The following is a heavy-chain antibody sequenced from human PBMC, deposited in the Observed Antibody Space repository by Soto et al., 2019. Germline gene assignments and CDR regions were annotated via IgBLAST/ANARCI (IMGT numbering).Heavy chain of an antibody. V-gene: IGHV3-30*18. D-gene: IGHD1-26*01. CDR2: ISYDGSNK. CDR3: AKDSGGKWELLSYFDY. CDR1: GFTFSSYG. J-gene: IGHJ4*02. Sequence: QVQLVESGGGVVQPGRSLRLSCAASGFTFSSYGMDWVRQAPGKGLEWVAVISYDGSNKYYADSVKGRFTISRDNSKNTLYLQMNSLRAEDTAVYYCAKDSGGKWELLSYFDYWGQGSLVIVSS.